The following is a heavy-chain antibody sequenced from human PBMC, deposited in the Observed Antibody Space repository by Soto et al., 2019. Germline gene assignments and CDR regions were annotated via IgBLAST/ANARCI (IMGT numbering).Heavy chain of an antibody. CDR2: ISGSGANT. Sequence: EVQLLESGGGLVQPGGSLRLSCAASGFTFSSYAMSWVRQAPGKGLEWVSTISGSGANTYYADSVKGRFTISRDNSKNTLYLQMNSLRAEDTAVYYCAKGPGQYCSGGSCSPGFDPWGQGTLVTVSS. CDR1: GFTFSSYA. CDR3: AKGPGQYCSGGSCSPGFDP. J-gene: IGHJ5*02. D-gene: IGHD2-15*01. V-gene: IGHV3-23*01.